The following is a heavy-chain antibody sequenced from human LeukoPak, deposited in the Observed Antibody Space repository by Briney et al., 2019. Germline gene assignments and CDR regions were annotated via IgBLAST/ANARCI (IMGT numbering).Heavy chain of an antibody. CDR3: ARMATAFDY. CDR1: GFTFSNSW. Sequence: GGSLRLSCAASGFTFSNSWRHWVRHVPGKGLLWVSRISSDGSSSIYADSVKGRFTISRDNAKNTLYLQMNSLRAEDTAVYYCARMATAFDYWGQGTLVTVSS. CDR2: ISSDGSSS. V-gene: IGHV3-74*01. J-gene: IGHJ4*02. D-gene: IGHD1-1*01.